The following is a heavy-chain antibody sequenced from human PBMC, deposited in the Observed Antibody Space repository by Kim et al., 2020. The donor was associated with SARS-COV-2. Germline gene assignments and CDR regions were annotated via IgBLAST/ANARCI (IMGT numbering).Heavy chain of an antibody. D-gene: IGHD3-3*01. Sequence: GGSLRLSCAASGFTFSSYAMHWVRQAPGKGLEWVAVISYDGSNKYYADSVKGRFTISRDNSKNTLYLQMNSLRAEDTAVYYCARDLTRFLEWLGVFDYWGQGTLVTVSS. CDR1: GFTFSSYA. CDR3: ARDLTRFLEWLGVFDY. V-gene: IGHV3-30-3*01. CDR2: ISYDGSNK. J-gene: IGHJ4*02.